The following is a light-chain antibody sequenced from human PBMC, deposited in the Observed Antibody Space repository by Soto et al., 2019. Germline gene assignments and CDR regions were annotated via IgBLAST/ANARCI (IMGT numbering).Light chain of an antibody. CDR1: QSVLYSSNNKNY. Sequence: DIVMTQSPDSLAVSLGERATINCKSSQSVLYSSNNKNYLAWYQQKPGKAPKLLIYAASSLQSGVPSRFSGSGSGTDFTLTISSLQPDDFATYYCQQYNSYSPWTFGQGTKVDI. CDR2: AAS. J-gene: IGKJ1*01. CDR3: QQYNSYSPWT. V-gene: IGKV4-1*01.